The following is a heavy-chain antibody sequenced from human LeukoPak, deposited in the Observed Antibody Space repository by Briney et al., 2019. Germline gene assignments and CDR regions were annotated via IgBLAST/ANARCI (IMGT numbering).Heavy chain of an antibody. CDR3: AREGYEHGSGSYYYYYGMDV. V-gene: IGHV3-48*01. CDR1: GFTFTNYE. J-gene: IGHJ6*02. CDR2: ISSSGRTT. Sequence: GGSLRLSCAASGFTFTNYEMNWVRQAPGKGLEWVSYISSSGRTTYYADSVKGRFTISRDNSKNTLYLQMNSLRAEDTAVYYCAREGYEHGSGSYYYYYGMDVWGQGTTVTVSS. D-gene: IGHD3-10*01.